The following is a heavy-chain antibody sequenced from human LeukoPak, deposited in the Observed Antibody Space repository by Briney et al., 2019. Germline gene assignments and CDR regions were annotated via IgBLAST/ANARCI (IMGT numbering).Heavy chain of an antibody. CDR1: GGSISSYY. V-gene: IGHV4-59*01. CDR3: ARESSSSWYGNWFDP. D-gene: IGHD6-13*01. J-gene: IGHJ5*02. CDR2: IYYSGST. Sequence: SETLSLTCTVSGGSISSYYWSWIRQPPGKGLEWMGYIYYSGSTNYNPSLKSRVTISVDTSKNQFSLKLSSVTAADTAVYYCARESSSSWYGNWFDPWGQGTLVTASS.